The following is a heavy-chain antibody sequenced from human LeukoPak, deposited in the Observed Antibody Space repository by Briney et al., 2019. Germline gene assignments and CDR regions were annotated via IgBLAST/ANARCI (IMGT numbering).Heavy chain of an antibody. D-gene: IGHD2-15*01. J-gene: IGHJ5*02. CDR3: ARNIGYCSGGSCYSRWFDP. CDR1: GGSISSYY. V-gene: IGHV4-59*01. CDR2: IYYSGST. Sequence: SETLSLTCTVSGGSISSYYWSWIRQPPGKGLEWIGYIYYSGSTNYNTSLKSRVTISVDTSKNQFSLKLSSVTAADTAVYYCARNIGYCSGGSCYSRWFDPWGQGTLVTVSS.